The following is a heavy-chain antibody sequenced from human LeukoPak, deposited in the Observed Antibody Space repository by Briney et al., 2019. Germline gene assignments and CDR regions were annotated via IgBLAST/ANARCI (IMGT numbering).Heavy chain of an antibody. CDR2: IWYDGSNK. J-gene: IGHJ4*02. Sequence: PGGSLRLSCAASGFTFSSYGMHWVRQAPGKGLEWVAVIWYDGSNKYYADSVKGRFTISRDNSKNTLYLQMNSLRAEDTAVYYCAKDRASIAVADFDYWGQGTLVTVSS. CDR3: AKDRASIAVADFDY. V-gene: IGHV3-33*06. D-gene: IGHD6-19*01. CDR1: GFTFSSYG.